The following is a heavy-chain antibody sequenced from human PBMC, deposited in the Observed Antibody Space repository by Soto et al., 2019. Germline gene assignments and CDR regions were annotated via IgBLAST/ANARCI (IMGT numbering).Heavy chain of an antibody. CDR2: IYSGGST. CDR3: ARDRGGAVWFDP. J-gene: IGHJ5*02. CDR1: GFTVSNNY. D-gene: IGHD3-10*01. Sequence: EVQLVESGGGLIQPGGSLRLACAGSGFTVSNNYMSWVRQAPGQGLEWVSVIYSGGSTYYADSVKGRFTISRDNSKNTLYLQMNSLMAEDTAVYYCARDRGGAVWFDPWGQGTLVTVSS. V-gene: IGHV3-53*01.